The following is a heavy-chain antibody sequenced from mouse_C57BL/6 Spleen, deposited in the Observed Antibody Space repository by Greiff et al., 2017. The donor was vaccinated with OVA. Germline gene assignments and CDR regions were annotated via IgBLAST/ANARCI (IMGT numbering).Heavy chain of an antibody. CDR1: GYTFTDYY. Sequence: VNLVESGAELVRPGASVKLSCKASGYTFTDYYINWVKQRPGQGLEWIARIYPGSGNTYYNEKFKGKATLTAEKSSSTAYMQLSSLTSEDSAVYFCARSGYYGSSGYWGQGTTLTVSS. J-gene: IGHJ2*01. CDR2: IYPGSGNT. V-gene: IGHV1-76*01. CDR3: ARSGYYGSSGY. D-gene: IGHD1-1*01.